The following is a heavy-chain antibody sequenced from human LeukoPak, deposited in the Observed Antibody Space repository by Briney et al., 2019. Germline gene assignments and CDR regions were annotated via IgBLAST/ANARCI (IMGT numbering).Heavy chain of an antibody. D-gene: IGHD5-12*01. CDR1: GGSISSYY. CDR3: ARGGNVDIVATIRGIDYYYYYYMDV. J-gene: IGHJ6*03. V-gene: IGHV4-59*01. CDR2: IYYSGST. Sequence: PSETLSLTCTVSGGSISSYYWSWIRQPPGKGLEWIGYIYYSGSTNYNPSLKSRVTISVDTSKNQFSLKLSSVTAADTAVYYCARGGNVDIVATIRGIDYYYYYYMDVWGKGTTVTVSS.